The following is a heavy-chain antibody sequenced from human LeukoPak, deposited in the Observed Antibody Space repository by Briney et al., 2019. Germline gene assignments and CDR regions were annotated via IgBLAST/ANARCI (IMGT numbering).Heavy chain of an antibody. J-gene: IGHJ3*02. D-gene: IGHD6-19*01. CDR2: ISGSGGST. CDR1: GFTFSSYA. V-gene: IGHV3-23*01. CDR3: ATRMQSGWPVLPDAFDI. Sequence: GGSLRLSCAASGFTFSSYAMSWVRQAPGKGLEWVSAISGSGGSTYYADSVKSRFTISRDNSKNPLYLQMNSLSAEDTAVYYCATRMQSGWPVLPDAFDIWGQGTMVIVSS.